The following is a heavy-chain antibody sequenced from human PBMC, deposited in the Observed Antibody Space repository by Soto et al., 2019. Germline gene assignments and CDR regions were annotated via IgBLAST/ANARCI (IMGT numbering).Heavy chain of an antibody. J-gene: IGHJ4*02. CDR2: IYYSGKT. V-gene: IGHV4-39*01. Sequence: SETLSLTCTVSGGSISSSDYYWGWIRQPPGKGLEWIGSIYYSGKTLYNPSLQSRVTISVDTSKNQFTLNLRSLTAAGTAVYYCARHRDTSSRYLLPDYWGQGTLVTVSS. D-gene: IGHD6-13*01. CDR3: ARHRDTSSRYLLPDY. CDR1: GGSISSSDYY.